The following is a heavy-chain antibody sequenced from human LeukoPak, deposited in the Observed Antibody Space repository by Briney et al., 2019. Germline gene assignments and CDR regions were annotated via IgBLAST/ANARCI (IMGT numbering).Heavy chain of an antibody. D-gene: IGHD1-26*01. J-gene: IGHJ4*02. V-gene: IGHV4-39*01. CDR3: ATPSEGELSGFDY. CDR1: GGSTSSSSYY. Sequence: SETLSLTCTVSGGSTSSSSYYWGWIRQPPGKGLEWMGSIYYSGSTYYNPSLKSRVTISVDTSKNQFSLKLSSVTAADTAVYYCATPSEGELSGFDYWGQGTLVTVSS. CDR2: IYYSGST.